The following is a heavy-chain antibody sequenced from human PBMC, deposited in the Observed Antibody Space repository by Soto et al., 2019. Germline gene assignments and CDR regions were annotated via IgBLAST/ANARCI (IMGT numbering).Heavy chain of an antibody. D-gene: IGHD1-26*01. CDR2: IYYSGST. CDR3: ASLMRKGARLSYCYGMDF. J-gene: IGHJ6*02. CDR1: GGSISSSSYS. V-gene: IGHV4-39*01. Sequence: TETPSLTCTVPGGSISSSSYSWGWIRQPPGKGLEWIGSIYYSGSTYYNPSLKSRVTISVDTSKNQFSLKLSSVTAADTAVYYCASLMRKGARLSYCYGMDFWGQGTTVTVS.